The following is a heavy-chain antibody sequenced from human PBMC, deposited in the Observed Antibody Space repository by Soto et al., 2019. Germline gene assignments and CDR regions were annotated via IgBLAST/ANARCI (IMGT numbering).Heavy chain of an antibody. Sequence: SVKVSCTAAGYIFTYRYLYWVRQAPGQALEWMGWIIPYDGNTNYAQKFQDRFSITRESSLSTVYMELRSLRADDTGMYYCARSALHDDAYNYLDPWG. D-gene: IGHD1-20*01. CDR2: IIPYDGNT. CDR1: GYIFTYRY. J-gene: IGHJ5*02. V-gene: IGHV1-45*02. CDR3: ARSALHDDAYNYLDP.